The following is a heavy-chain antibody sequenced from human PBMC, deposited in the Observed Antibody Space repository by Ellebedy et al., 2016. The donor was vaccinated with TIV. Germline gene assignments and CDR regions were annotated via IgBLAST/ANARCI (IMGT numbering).Heavy chain of an antibody. CDR1: GFTFSSNC. J-gene: IGHJ4*02. D-gene: IGHD1-1*01. V-gene: IGHV3-7*03. Sequence: PGGSLRLSCAASGFTFSSNCMSWVRQAPGKGLELVAKIKEVGILKYYVDAVKGRFAISRDNAKNSLYLQMNSLRAEHTAVYYCARYGNLGYWGQGTLVTVSS. CDR2: IKEVGILK. CDR3: ARYGNLGY.